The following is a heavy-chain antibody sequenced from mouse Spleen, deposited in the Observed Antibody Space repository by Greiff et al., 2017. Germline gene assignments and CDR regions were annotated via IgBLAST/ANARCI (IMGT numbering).Heavy chain of an antibody. V-gene: IGHV3-6*01. CDR3: ARGDYGSIFAY. Sequence: ESGPGLVKPSQSLSLTCSVTGYSITSGYYWNWIRQFPGNKLEWMGYISYDGSNNYNPSLKNRISITRDTSKNQFFLKLNSVTTEDTATYYCARGDYGSIFAYWGQGTLVTVSA. J-gene: IGHJ3*01. CDR2: ISYDGSN. D-gene: IGHD1-1*01. CDR1: GYSITSGYY.